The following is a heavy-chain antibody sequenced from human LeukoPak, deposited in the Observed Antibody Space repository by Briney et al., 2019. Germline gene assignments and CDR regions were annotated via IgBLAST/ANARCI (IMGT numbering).Heavy chain of an antibody. CDR1: GYSISSGYY. Sequence: SETLSLTCTVSGYSISSGYYWGWIRQPPGKGLEWIGSIYHSGSTYYNPSLKSRVTISVDTSKNQFSLKLSSVTAADTAVYYCARVKVVTSYYFDYWGQGTLVTVSS. CDR2: IYHSGST. D-gene: IGHD3-22*01. V-gene: IGHV4-38-2*02. CDR3: ARVKVVTSYYFDY. J-gene: IGHJ4*02.